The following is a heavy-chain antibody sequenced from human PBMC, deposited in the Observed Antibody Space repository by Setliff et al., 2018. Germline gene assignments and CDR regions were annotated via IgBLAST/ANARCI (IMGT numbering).Heavy chain of an antibody. CDR3: AGRLGAATYNWFDP. CDR2: ISSSSSTI. J-gene: IGHJ5*02. CDR1: GFTFSSYS. D-gene: IGHD2-15*01. V-gene: IGHV3-48*01. Sequence: GGSLRLSCAASGFTFSSYSMNWVRQAPGKGLEWVSYISSSSSTIYYADSVKGRFTISRDNAMNSLYLQMNSLRAEDTAVYYCAGRLGAATYNWFDPWGQGTLVTVSS.